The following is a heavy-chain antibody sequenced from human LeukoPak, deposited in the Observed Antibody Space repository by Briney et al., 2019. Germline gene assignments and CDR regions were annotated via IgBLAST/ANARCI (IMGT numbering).Heavy chain of an antibody. V-gene: IGHV3-33*08. J-gene: IGHJ4*02. CDR1: GFTFSSYA. D-gene: IGHD2-2*01. CDR3: ARAPTVLVGYCSSSSCQADY. CDR2: IWYDGSNK. Sequence: GGSLRLSCAASGFTFSSYAMHWVRQAPGKGLEWVAVIWYDGSNKYYADSVKGRFTISRDNSKNTLYLQMNSLRVEDTAVYYCARAPTVLVGYCSSSSCQADYWGQGTLVTVSS.